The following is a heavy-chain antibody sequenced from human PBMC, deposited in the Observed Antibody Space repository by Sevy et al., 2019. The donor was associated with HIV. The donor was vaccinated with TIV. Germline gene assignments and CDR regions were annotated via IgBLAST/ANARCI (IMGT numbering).Heavy chain of an antibody. CDR2: IKQDEIEK. CDR1: GFRFTDYW. V-gene: IGHV3-7*01. Sequence: GESLKISCAASGFRFTDYWMSWVRQTPGKRLEWVATIKQDEIEKYYVDSVKGRFAISRDNGKNSVSLQMNGLRVEDTALYYCAREVGGFNWRPYYFDSSGQGTLVTVSS. D-gene: IGHD3-16*01. J-gene: IGHJ4*02. CDR3: AREVGGFNWRPYYFDS.